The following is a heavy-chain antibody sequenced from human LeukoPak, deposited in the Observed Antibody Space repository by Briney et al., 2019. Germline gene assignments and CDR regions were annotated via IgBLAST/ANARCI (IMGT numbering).Heavy chain of an antibody. D-gene: IGHD4-17*01. CDR2: IIPIFGTA. CDR3: ASPMTTVTTSAFDI. V-gene: IGHV1-69*01. J-gene: IGHJ3*02. CDR1: GGTFSSYA. Sequence: SVKVSCKASGGTFSSYAISWVRQAPGQGLEWMGGIIPIFGTANYAQKFQGRVTITADGSTSTAYMELSSLRSEDTAVYYCASPMTTVTTSAFDIWGQGTMVTVSS.